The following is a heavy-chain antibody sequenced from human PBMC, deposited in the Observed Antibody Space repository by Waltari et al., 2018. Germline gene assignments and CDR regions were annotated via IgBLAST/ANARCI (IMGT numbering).Heavy chain of an antibody. D-gene: IGHD6-19*01. CDR1: GYTFTGYY. CDR3: ATDLKSSGGYWFDP. CDR2: FDPEDGET. Sequence: QVQLVQSGAEVKKPGASVKVSCKASGYTFTGYYMHWVRQAPGKGLEWMGGFDPEDGETIYAQKFKGRGTMTEDTSTDTAYMELSSLRSEDTAVYYCATDLKSSGGYWFDPWGQGTLVTVSS. V-gene: IGHV1-24*01. J-gene: IGHJ5*02.